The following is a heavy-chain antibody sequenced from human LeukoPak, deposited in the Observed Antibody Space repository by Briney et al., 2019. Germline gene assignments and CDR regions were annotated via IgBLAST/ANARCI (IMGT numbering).Heavy chain of an antibody. V-gene: IGHV3-9*01. CDR3: AHIAVAGTFLDY. D-gene: IGHD6-19*01. J-gene: IGHJ4*02. CDR1: GFTFDDYA. Sequence: GGSLRLSCAASGFTFDDYAMHWGRQAPGEGLEWVSGISWNSGSIGYADSVKGRFTISRDNAKNSLYLQMNSLRAEDTALYYCAHIAVAGTFLDYWGQGTLVTVSS. CDR2: ISWNSGSI.